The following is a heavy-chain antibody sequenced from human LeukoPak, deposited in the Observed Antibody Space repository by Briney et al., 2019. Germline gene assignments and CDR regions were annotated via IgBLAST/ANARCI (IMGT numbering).Heavy chain of an antibody. Sequence: GSLRLSCAAYGFTFSNAWMSWVRQPPGKGLEWIGEINHCGSTYYNPSLKSRVTLSVDTSKNQFPLKLSSVTAADTAVYYCARHITMVRGVIMDDAFDIWGQGTMVTVSS. J-gene: IGHJ3*02. V-gene: IGHV4-34*01. D-gene: IGHD3-10*01. CDR2: INHCGST. CDR1: GFTFSNAW. CDR3: ARHITMVRGVIMDDAFDI.